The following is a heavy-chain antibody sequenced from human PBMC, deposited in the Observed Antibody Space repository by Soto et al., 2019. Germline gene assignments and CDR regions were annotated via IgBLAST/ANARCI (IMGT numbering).Heavy chain of an antibody. Sequence: SETLSLTCTVSGGSISSYCWSWIRQPPGKGLEWIGYIYYSGSTNYNPSLKSRVTISVDTSKNQLSLKLSSVTAADTAVYYCARQSGLRYFDWFNDAFDIWGIGTTVTVSS. CDR1: GGSISSYC. D-gene: IGHD3-9*01. CDR3: ARQSGLRYFDWFNDAFDI. CDR2: IYYSGST. V-gene: IGHV4-59*08. J-gene: IGHJ3*02.